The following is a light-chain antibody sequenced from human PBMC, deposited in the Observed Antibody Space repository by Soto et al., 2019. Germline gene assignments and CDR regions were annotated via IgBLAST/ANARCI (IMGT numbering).Light chain of an antibody. J-gene: IGKJ4*01. CDR2: GAS. Sequence: EIVMTQSPAPLSVSPGERATISCRASQSVYNYLAWYQQNPGQAPRLLIYGASTRATGIQARFSGSGSGTEFTLTISSLQSEDFAVYYCQKYNNWPLTFGGGTKVEI. CDR3: QKYNNWPLT. CDR1: QSVYNY. V-gene: IGKV3-15*01.